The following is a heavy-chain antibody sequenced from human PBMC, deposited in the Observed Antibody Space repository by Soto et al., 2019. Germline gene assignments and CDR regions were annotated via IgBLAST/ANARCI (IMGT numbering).Heavy chain of an antibody. CDR3: ARGYDRNFDF. Sequence: SETLSLTCAVYGGSFSGYYWNWIRQPPGKGLEWIGEINHSGSTNYNPSLKSRVTISVDTSKNQFSLKLSSVTAADTAVYYCARGYDRNFDFWGQGTLVPSPQ. CDR2: INHSGST. D-gene: IGHD3-22*01. V-gene: IGHV4-34*01. CDR1: GGSFSGYY. J-gene: IGHJ4*02.